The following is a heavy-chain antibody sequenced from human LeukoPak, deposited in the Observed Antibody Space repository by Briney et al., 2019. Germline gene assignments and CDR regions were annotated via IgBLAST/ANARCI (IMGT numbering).Heavy chain of an antibody. V-gene: IGHV1-2*02. Sequence: AASVKVSCKASGYTFTGYYMHWVRQAPGQGLEWMGWINPNSGGTNYAQKFQGRVTMTRDTSISTAYMELSRLRSDDTAVYYCARAEWDIVATPYYFDYWGQGTLVTVSS. CDR1: GYTFTGYY. CDR3: ARAEWDIVATPYYFDY. D-gene: IGHD5-12*01. J-gene: IGHJ4*02. CDR2: INPNSGGT.